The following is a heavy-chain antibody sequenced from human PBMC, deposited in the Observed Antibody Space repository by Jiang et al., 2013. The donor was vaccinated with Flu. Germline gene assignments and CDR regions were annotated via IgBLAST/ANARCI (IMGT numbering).Heavy chain of an antibody. CDR3: ARLRDDGTYYYYMDV. D-gene: IGHD1-1*01. J-gene: IGHJ6*03. Sequence: GAEVKKPGESLKISCKGSGYSFTSYWISWVRQMPGKGLEWMGRIDPSDSYTNYSPSFQGHVTISADKSISTAYLQWSSLKASDTAMYYCARLRDDGTYYYYMDVWGSGTTVTVSS. CDR2: IDPSDSYT. CDR1: GYSFTSYW. V-gene: IGHV5-10-1*01.